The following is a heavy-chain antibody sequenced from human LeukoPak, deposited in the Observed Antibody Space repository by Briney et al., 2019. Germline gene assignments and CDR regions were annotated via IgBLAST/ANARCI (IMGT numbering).Heavy chain of an antibody. V-gene: IGHV3-21*01. CDR1: GFTFNAYS. Sequence: PGGSLRLSCAASGFTFNAYSMNWVRQAPGKGLEWVSSISSSGDYIYYADSLKGRFTISRDNAKNSLFLQMSSLRAGDTAVYYCARDGVPAYYYAMDVWGQGTTVTVSS. J-gene: IGHJ6*02. CDR2: ISSSGDYI. CDR3: ARDGVPAYYYAMDV. D-gene: IGHD3-16*01.